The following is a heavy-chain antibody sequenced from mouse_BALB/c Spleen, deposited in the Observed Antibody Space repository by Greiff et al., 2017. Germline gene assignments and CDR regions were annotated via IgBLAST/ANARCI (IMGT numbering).Heavy chain of an antibody. J-gene: IGHJ3*01. CDR1: GFTFSDYY. D-gene: IGHD1-1*01. Sequence: EVHLVESGGGLVKPGGSLKLSCAASGFTFSDYYMYWVRQTPEKRLEWVATISDGGSYTYYPDSVKGRFTISRDNAKNNLYLQMSSLKSEDTAMYYCAREENYGSSYGDWFAYWGQGTLVTVSA. CDR2: ISDGGSYT. V-gene: IGHV5-4*02. CDR3: AREENYGSSYGDWFAY.